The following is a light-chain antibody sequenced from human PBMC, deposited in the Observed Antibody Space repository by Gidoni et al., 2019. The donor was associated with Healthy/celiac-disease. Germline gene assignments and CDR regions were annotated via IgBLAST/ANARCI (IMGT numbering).Light chain of an antibody. J-gene: IGLJ2*01. CDR1: SSDVGGYNY. V-gene: IGLV2-14*01. CDR3: SSYTSSSTLV. Sequence: QSALTQPASVSVSPGQSITISCTGTSSDVGGYNYVSWYQQPPGKAPKRMIYDGSNRPSGVSNRFAGSKSGNTASLTISGLQAEDEADYYCSSYTSSSTLVFGGGTKLTVL. CDR2: DGS.